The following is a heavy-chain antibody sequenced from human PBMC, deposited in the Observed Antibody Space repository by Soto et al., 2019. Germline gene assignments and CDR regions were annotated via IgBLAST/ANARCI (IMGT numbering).Heavy chain of an antibody. CDR2: IYYSGST. V-gene: IGHV4-31*03. CDR3: ARAVAALRSVVDY. D-gene: IGHD6-6*01. J-gene: IGHJ4*02. Sequence: PSETLSLTCTVSGGSISSGGYYWSWIRQHPGKGLEWIGYIYYSGSTYYNPSLKSRVTISVDTSKNQSSLKLSSVTAADTAVYYCARAVAALRSVVDYWGQGTLVTVSS. CDR1: GGSISSGGYY.